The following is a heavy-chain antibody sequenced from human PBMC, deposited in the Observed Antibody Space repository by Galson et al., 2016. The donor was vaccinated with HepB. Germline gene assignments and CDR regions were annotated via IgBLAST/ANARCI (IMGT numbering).Heavy chain of an antibody. CDR3: TRDLATVADTWFDP. V-gene: IGHV3-74*01. CDR1: GFTFSDYY. CDR2: ISSDGNTT. D-gene: IGHD6-19*01. Sequence: SLRLSCAASGFTFSDYYMHWVRQGSGRGLMWVSRISSDGNTTTYADSVKGRFTISRDNAKNTLYLQMNSLRAEDTAMYFCTRDLATVADTWFDPRGQGTLVTVSS. J-gene: IGHJ5*02.